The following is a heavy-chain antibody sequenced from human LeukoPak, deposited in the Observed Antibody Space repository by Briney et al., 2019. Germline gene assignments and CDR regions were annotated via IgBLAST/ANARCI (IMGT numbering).Heavy chain of an antibody. CDR2: ISGSGTET. V-gene: IGHV3-23*01. Sequence: PGGSLRLSCEGSGFTFYGYAMSWVRQVPGKGLEWLAGISGSGTETYYTDSVKGRFSISRDNSRNTVFLQLSRLRADETAVYYCVSHKWLRIDVEEPPLGPVFDFWGQGTLVTVSS. CDR3: VSHKWLRIDVEEPPLGPVFDF. J-gene: IGHJ4*02. D-gene: IGHD5-12*01. CDR1: GFTFYGYA.